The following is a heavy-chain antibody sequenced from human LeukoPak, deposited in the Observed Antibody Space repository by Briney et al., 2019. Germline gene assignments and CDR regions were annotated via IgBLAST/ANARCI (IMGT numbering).Heavy chain of an antibody. D-gene: IGHD2-2*01. CDR2: ISGSGGST. CDR3: AKDLSCSSASCRPDY. Sequence: GGSPRLSCAASGFTFSSYAMSWVRQAPGKGLEWVSGISGSGGSTYYADSVKGRFTISRDNSKNTLYLQMNNLRAEDTAVYYCAKDLSCSSASCRPDYWGQGTLVTVSS. J-gene: IGHJ4*02. CDR1: GFTFSSYA. V-gene: IGHV3-23*01.